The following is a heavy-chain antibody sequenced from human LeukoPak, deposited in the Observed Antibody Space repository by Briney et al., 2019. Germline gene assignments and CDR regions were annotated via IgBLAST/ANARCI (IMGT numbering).Heavy chain of an antibody. CDR3: AREMIKAAAGPDYYYGMDV. J-gene: IGHJ6*02. V-gene: IGHV1-8*01. Sequence: GASVKVSCKASGYTFTSYDINWVRQATGQGLEWVGWMNPNSGNTGYAQKFQGRVTMTRNTSISTAYMELSSLRSEDTAVYYCAREMIKAAAGPDYYYGMDVWGQGTTVTVSS. CDR1: GYTFTSYD. D-gene: IGHD6-13*01. CDR2: MNPNSGNT.